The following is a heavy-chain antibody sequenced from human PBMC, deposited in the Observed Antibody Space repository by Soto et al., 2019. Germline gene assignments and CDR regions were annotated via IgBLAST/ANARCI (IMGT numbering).Heavy chain of an antibody. D-gene: IGHD5-18*01. Sequence: GGSLRLSCAASGFIVSNAWMSWVRQAPGKGLELVGRIKKNADGGTTDYAAPVEGRFTISRDDSKNTLFLQMNSLRPEDIAVYYCTTNPVGYRYFAYCGQGTLVTGSS. V-gene: IGHV3-15*01. CDR1: GFIVSNAW. CDR2: IKKNADGGTT. CDR3: TTNPVGYRYFAY. J-gene: IGHJ4*02.